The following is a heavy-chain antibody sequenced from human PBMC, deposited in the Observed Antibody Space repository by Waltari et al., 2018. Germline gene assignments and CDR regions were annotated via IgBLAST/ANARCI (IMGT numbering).Heavy chain of an antibody. D-gene: IGHD3-16*02. V-gene: IGHV1-18*04. CDR1: GYTFTRCN. J-gene: IGHJ6*02. Sequence: QVQMVQSGGEVKKPGASVTISCKASGYTFTRCNTGWVRQAPGQGLEWLGWSTTYNGITPYGPKIQCRMTMTIDTSTTTAYLEVRSLRSDDTAVYYCARSYFALDVWGQGTSVTVSS. CDR3: ARSYFALDV. CDR2: STTYNGIT.